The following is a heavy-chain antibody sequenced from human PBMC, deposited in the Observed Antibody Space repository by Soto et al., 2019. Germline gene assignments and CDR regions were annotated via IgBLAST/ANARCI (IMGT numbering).Heavy chain of an antibody. CDR3: ATSVGIAPTGEDGMDV. CDR2: IIPILTTP. CDR1: GDTFSIYG. V-gene: IGHV1-69*13. D-gene: IGHD2-8*02. J-gene: IGHJ6*02. Sequence: ASVKVTFKASGDTFSIYGFSWFRQSPRQGPEWIGGIIPILTTPNYAQKFHGRVTIVADESTTTVYMELSSLKSEDTAVYYCATSVGIAPTGEDGMDVWGQGTSVTVSS.